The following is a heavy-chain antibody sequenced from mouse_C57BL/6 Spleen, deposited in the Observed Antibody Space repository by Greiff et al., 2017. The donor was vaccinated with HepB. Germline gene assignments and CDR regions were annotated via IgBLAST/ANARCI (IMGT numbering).Heavy chain of an antibody. CDR1: GFTFSDYG. CDR3: ARGEYDYDGFAY. Sequence: EVQLVESGGGLVQPGGSLKLSCAASGFTFSDYGMAWVRQAPRKGPEWVAFISNLAYSIYYADTVTGRFTISRENAKNTLYLEMSSLRSEDTAMYYCARGEYDYDGFAYWGQGTLVTVSA. V-gene: IGHV5-15*01. J-gene: IGHJ3*01. CDR2: ISNLAYSI. D-gene: IGHD2-4*01.